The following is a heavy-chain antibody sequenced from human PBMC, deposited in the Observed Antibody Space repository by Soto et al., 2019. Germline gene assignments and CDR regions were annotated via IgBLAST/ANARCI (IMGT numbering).Heavy chain of an antibody. CDR2: IKGGGSSI. CDR3: ATDYSVAY. Sequence: GGSLRLSCSASGFTFTTYWMHWVRQVPGKGLAWVSRIKGGGSSISYADSVKGRFTISRDNSKNTLYLQMNSLRAEDTAVYYCATDYSVAYWGQGTLVTVSS. V-gene: IGHV3-74*01. J-gene: IGHJ4*02. CDR1: GFTFTTYW. D-gene: IGHD2-15*01.